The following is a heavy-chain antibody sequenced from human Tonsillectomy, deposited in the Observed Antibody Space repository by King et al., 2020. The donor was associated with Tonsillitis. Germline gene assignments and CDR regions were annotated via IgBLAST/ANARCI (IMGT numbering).Heavy chain of an antibody. CDR3: ARLRAYSGYDLHY. CDR1: GYSISSAYY. V-gene: IGHV4-38-2*02. Sequence: QLQESGPGLVKPSETLSLTCTVYGYSISSAYYWGWIRQPPGKGLEWIGSIHHSGSTYYTPSLKSRVTMSVYTSKNQFSLKLTSVTAADTAVYYCARLRAYSGYDLHYWGQGTLVTVSS. D-gene: IGHD5-12*01. CDR2: IHHSGST. J-gene: IGHJ4*02.